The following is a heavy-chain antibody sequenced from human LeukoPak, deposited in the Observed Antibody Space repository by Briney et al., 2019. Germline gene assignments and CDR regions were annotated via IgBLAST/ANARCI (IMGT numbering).Heavy chain of an antibody. CDR2: IYYSGST. CDR3: ARDVWGIAVAGTGQYYYGMDV. D-gene: IGHD6-19*01. J-gene: IGHJ6*02. Sequence: SETLSLTCTVSGGSISSYYWSWIRQPPGKGLEWIGYIYYSGSTNYNPSLKSRVTISVDTPKNQFSLKLSSVTAADTAVYYCARDVWGIAVAGTGQYYYGMDVWGQGTTVTVSS. V-gene: IGHV4-59*01. CDR1: GGSISSYY.